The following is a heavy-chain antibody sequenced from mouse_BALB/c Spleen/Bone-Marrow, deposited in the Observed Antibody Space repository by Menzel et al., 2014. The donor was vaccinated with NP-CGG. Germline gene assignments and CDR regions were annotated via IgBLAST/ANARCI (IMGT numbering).Heavy chain of an antibody. J-gene: IGHJ2*01. CDR3: TRKVYYGNPLDY. CDR1: GYSFTSYW. D-gene: IGHD2-1*01. V-gene: IGHV1-5*01. CDR2: IYPGNSDI. Sequence: EVQLQQSGTVLARPGASVKMSCKASGYSFTSYWMHWVKQRPGQGLEWIGAIYPGNSDISYNQKFKGKAKLTAVTSATTAYMELSSLTNEDSAVYFCTRKVYYGNPLDYWGQGTTLTVSS.